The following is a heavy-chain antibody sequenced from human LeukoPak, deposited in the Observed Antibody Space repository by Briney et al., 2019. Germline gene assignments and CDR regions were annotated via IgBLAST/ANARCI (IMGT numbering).Heavy chain of an antibody. V-gene: IGHV1-8*02. CDR2: MYPNRGNT. Sequence: ASVKVSCKASGYTFTSYDIHWVRQATAQGLEWVGWMYPNRGNTGNARKFQGRVTITKNTSIYRPYLQLSSQSYMCTAVYYCARGDPTTERHLDFWGQGTLVTVSS. CDR3: ARGDPTTERHLDF. CDR1: GYTFTSYD. D-gene: IGHD1-26*01. J-gene: IGHJ4*02.